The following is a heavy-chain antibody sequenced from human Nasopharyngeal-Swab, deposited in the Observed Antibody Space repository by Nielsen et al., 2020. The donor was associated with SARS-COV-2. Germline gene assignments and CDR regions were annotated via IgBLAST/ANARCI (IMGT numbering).Heavy chain of an antibody. J-gene: IGHJ6*02. CDR1: RFTFSSYA. CDR3: AKDRDSGDDSDDYYHYYGMDV. V-gene: IGHV3-23*01. CDR2: ISGSGSST. D-gene: IGHD5-12*01. Sequence: GESLKISCAASRFTFSSYAMSWVRQAPGKGLEWVSAISGSGSSTYYADSVKGRFTISRDNPKNTVNLQMNSLRAEDTAIYYCAKDRDSGDDSDDYYHYYGMDVWGQGTTDTVSS.